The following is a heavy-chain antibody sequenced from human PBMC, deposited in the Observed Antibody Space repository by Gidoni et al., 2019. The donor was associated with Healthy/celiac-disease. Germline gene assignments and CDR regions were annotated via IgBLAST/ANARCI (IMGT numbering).Heavy chain of an antibody. J-gene: IGHJ6*02. CDR1: GSTFAAYA. D-gene: IGHD5-18*01. CDR3: AKSAGYSYGYGELGVGYYYGMDV. V-gene: IGHV3-9*01. CDR2: ISWNSGSI. Sequence: EVKLVESGGGLVQPGRSLRLSCAASGSTFAAYAMPWVRQAPGKGLEWVSGISWNSGSIGYADSVKGRFTISRDNAKNSLYLQMNSLRAEDTALYYCAKSAGYSYGYGELGVGYYYGMDVWGQGTTVTVSS.